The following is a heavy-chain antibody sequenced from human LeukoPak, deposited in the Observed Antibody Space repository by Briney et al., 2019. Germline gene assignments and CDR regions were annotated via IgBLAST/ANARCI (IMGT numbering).Heavy chain of an antibody. CDR1: GGSFSGYY. V-gene: IGHV4-34*01. CDR3: ARVKAAASGWFDP. D-gene: IGHD6-13*01. J-gene: IGHJ5*02. Sequence: SETLSLTCAVYGGSFSGYYWSLIRQPPGKGLEWIGEINHSGSTNYNPSLKSRVTISVDTSKNQFSLKLSSVTAADTAVYYCARVKAAASGWFDPWGQGTLVTVSS. CDR2: INHSGST.